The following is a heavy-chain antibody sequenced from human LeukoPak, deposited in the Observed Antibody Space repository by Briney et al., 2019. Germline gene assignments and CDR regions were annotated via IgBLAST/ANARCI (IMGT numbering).Heavy chain of an antibody. CDR1: GYTFTSYD. J-gene: IGHJ4*02. CDR2: INPSGGST. Sequence: ASVKVSCKASGYTFTSYDINWVRQATGQGLEWMGIINPSGGSTSYAQKFQGRVTMTRDTSTSTVYMELSSLRSEDTAVYYCARAPEEQGFDYWGQGTLVTVSS. D-gene: IGHD1-14*01. CDR3: ARAPEEQGFDY. V-gene: IGHV1-46*01.